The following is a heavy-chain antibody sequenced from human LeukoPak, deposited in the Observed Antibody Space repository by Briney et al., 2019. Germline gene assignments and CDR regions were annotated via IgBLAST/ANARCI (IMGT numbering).Heavy chain of an antibody. J-gene: IGHJ5*02. Sequence: PSETLSLTCTVSGGSISSSSYYWGWIRQPPGKGLEWIGSIYYSGSTYYNPSLKSRVTISVDTSKNQFSLKQSSVTAADTAVYYCARQARITIFGVANWFDPWGQGTLVTVSS. CDR2: IYYSGST. CDR3: ARQARITIFGVANWFDP. D-gene: IGHD3-3*01. V-gene: IGHV4-39*01. CDR1: GGSISSSSYY.